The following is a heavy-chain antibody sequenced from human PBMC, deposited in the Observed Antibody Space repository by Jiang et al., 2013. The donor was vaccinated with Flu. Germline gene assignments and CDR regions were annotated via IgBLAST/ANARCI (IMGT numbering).Heavy chain of an antibody. V-gene: IGHV3-23*01. CDR1: GFTFSSYA. D-gene: IGHD3-9*01. CDR3: AKDTELRYFDWLSYPQESPNYFDY. J-gene: IGHJ4*02. CDR2: ISGSGGST. Sequence: VQLLESGGGLVQPGGSLRLSCAASGFTFSSYAMSWVRQAPGKGLGWVSAISGSGGSTYYADSVKGRFTISRDNSKNTLYLQMNSLRAEDTAVYYCAKDTELRYFDWLSYPQESPNYFDYSGPGNPGHRLL.